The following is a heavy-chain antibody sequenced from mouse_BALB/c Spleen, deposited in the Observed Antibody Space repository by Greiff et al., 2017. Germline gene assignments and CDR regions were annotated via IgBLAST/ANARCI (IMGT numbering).Heavy chain of an antibody. D-gene: IGHD1-2*01. CDR1: GFTFSSFG. CDR3: ARSELLRLPFAY. CDR2: ISSGSSTI. V-gene: IGHV5-17*02. Sequence: EVKLMESGGGLVQPGGSRKLSCAASGFTFSSFGMHWVRQAPEKGLEWVAYISSGSSTIYYADTVKGRFTISRDNPKNTLFLQMTSLRSEDTAMYYCARSELLRLPFAYWGQGTLVTVSA. J-gene: IGHJ3*01.